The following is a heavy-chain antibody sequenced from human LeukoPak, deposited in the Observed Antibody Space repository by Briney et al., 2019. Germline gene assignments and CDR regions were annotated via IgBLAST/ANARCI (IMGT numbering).Heavy chain of an antibody. CDR2: INQDGSEK. V-gene: IGHV3-7*01. J-gene: IGHJ6*03. D-gene: IGHD5-24*01. CDR1: GFTFTTYW. Sequence: GGSLRLSCAASGFTFTTYWMGWVRQAPGKGLEWVANINQDGSEKYYVDSVKGRFTISRDNAKNSLYLQMNSLRAEDTAVYYCARGMATIDGYYYYMDVWGKGTTVTVSS. CDR3: ARGMATIDGYYYYMDV.